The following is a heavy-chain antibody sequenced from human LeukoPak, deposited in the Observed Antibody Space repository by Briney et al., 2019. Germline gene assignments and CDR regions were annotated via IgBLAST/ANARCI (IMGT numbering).Heavy chain of an antibody. CDR1: GYTFTSYA. CDR3: ARGTPLSLGDFDY. J-gene: IGHJ4*02. D-gene: IGHD3-16*01. CDR2: INAGNGNT. V-gene: IGHV1-3*03. Sequence: ASVKVSCKASGYTFTSYAMHWVRQAPGQRLEWMGWINAGNGNTKYSQEFQGRVTITRDTSASTAYMELSSLRSEDTAVYYCARGTPLSLGDFDYWGQGTLVTVSS.